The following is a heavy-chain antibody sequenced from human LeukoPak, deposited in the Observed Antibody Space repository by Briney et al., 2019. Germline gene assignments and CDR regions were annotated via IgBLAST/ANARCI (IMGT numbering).Heavy chain of an antibody. CDR3: ARDRRFGDRVLWLDP. J-gene: IGHJ5*02. CDR1: GFTVSSNY. V-gene: IGHV3-66*02. Sequence: GGSLRLSCAASGFTVSSNYMSWVRQAPGKGLEWVSVIYSGGSTYYADSVKGRFTISRDNSKNTLYLQMNSLRAEDTAVYYCARDRRFGDRVLWLDPWGQGTLVTVSS. CDR2: IYSGGST. D-gene: IGHD3-10*01.